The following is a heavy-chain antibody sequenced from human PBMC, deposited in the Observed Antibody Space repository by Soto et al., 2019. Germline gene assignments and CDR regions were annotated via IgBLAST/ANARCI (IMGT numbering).Heavy chain of an antibody. D-gene: IGHD6-19*01. CDR3: TRTQSSGWYEY. V-gene: IGHV5-51*01. J-gene: IGHJ4*02. CDR2: INPGDSDI. Sequence: PGESLKICCKGSGYSFISHWIASVRQTPGKGLEWMGIINPGDSDIRYSPSFQGQVTISADKSINTAYLQWRSLKASDTATYYCTRTQSSGWYEYWGQGTMVTVSS. CDR1: GYSFISHW.